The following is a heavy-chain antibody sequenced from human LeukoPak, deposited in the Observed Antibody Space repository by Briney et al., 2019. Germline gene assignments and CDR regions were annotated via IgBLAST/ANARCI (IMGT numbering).Heavy chain of an antibody. CDR3: AGYAAGHFDY. CDR2: IYHSGST. J-gene: IGHJ4*02. Sequence: SETLSLTCTVSGGSISSSNYYWGWIRQPPGKGLEWIGEIYHSGSTNYNPSLKSRVTISVDKSKNQFSLKLSSVTAADTAVYYCAGYAAGHFDYWGQGTLVTVSS. V-gene: IGHV4-39*07. CDR1: GGSISSSNYY. D-gene: IGHD6-19*01.